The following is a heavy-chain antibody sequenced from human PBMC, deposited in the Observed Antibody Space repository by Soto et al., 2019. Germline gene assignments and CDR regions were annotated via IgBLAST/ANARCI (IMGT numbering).Heavy chain of an antibody. Sequence: EVHLLESGGGLVQPGGSLRLSCVVSGSTFSSDDMSWVRQAPGRGLEWVSGISDSGGSTYYADSVKGRFTISRDNAKNTLYLQMTRLRVEDTALYYCAKDGGWSLAVAGLFDYWGPGTQVTVSS. V-gene: IGHV3-23*01. D-gene: IGHD6-19*01. CDR2: ISDSGGST. CDR3: AKDGGWSLAVAGLFDY. J-gene: IGHJ4*02. CDR1: GSTFSSDD.